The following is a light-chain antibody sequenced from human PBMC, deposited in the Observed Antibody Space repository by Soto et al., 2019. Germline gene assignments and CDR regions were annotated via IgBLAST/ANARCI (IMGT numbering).Light chain of an antibody. CDR1: SGSIASNY. CDR3: QYYDSSNGV. V-gene: IGLV6-57*01. Sequence: NFLLTQPHSVSESPGKTVTISCTRSSGSIASNYVQWYQQRPGSSPTTVIYEDNQRPSGVPDRFSGSIDSSSNSASLTISGLKSEDEADYYCQYYDSSNGVFGTGTKVTVL. J-gene: IGLJ1*01. CDR2: EDN.